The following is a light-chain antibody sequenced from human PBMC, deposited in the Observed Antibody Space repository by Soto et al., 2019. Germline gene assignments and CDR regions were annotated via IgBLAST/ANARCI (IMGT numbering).Light chain of an antibody. CDR3: QQLNSFPYT. CDR2: AAS. J-gene: IGKJ2*01. Sequence: EIQLTQSPSFLSASVGDRVTITCRASQGISSYLAWYQQKPGKAPNLLIYAASTLQSGVPSRFSGTRSGTEFTLTISSLQPEDFATYYCQQLNSFPYTFGQGTKLEIK. V-gene: IGKV1-9*01. CDR1: QGISSY.